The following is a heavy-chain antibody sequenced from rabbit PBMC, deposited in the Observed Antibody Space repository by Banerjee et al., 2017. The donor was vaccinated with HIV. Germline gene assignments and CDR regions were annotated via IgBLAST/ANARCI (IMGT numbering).Heavy chain of an antibody. CDR3: GRDLPYASSDFL. D-gene: IGHD1-1*01. J-gene: IGHJ4*01. V-gene: IGHV1S7*01. CDR1: GFDLSSYG. CDR2: IDPVFGSA. Sequence: QMEESGGGLVQPGGALKLSCKASGFDLSSYGGSEVRQAPGKGLEWIGYIDPVFGSAYYASWLNGRFTVSSHNAQNTLYLQLNILTAADTATYFCGRDLPYASSDFLWGPGTLVTVS.